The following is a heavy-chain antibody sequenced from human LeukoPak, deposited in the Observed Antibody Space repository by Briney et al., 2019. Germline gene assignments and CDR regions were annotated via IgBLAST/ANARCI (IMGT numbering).Heavy chain of an antibody. CDR3: ARGPTYSSGSYYAWFDP. J-gene: IGHJ5*02. CDR2: IIPIFGTA. D-gene: IGHD3-10*01. Sequence: ASVKVSCKASGGTFSSYAISWVRQAPGQGLEWMGGIIPIFGTANYAQKFQGRVTITADESTGTAYMELSSLRSEDTAVYYCARGPTYSSGSYYAWFDPWGQGTLVTVSS. CDR1: GGTFSSYA. V-gene: IGHV1-69*13.